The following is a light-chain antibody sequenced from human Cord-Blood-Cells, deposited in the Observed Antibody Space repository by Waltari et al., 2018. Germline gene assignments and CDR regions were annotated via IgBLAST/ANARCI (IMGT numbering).Light chain of an antibody. V-gene: IGLV2-14*01. CDR3: SSYTSSSTVV. J-gene: IGLJ2*01. Sequence: QSVLTQPASVSGSPGQSTPISCTGPSSNVGGVNYVTWYQQHQGKAPKLMIYDISKRPSGVSNRFSGSKSGNTASLTISGLQAEDEADYYCSSYTSSSTVVFGGGTKLTVL. CDR2: DIS. CDR1: SSNVGGVNY.